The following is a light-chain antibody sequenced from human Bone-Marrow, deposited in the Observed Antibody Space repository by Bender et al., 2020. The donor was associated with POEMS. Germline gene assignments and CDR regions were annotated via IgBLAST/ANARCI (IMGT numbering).Light chain of an antibody. CDR3: QVWDSSTGHQV. J-gene: IGLJ2*01. CDR1: HIGGKS. CDR2: DDS. V-gene: IGLV3-21*02. Sequence: SYVLTQPPSVSVAPGQTARVSCGGSHIGGKSVHWYQQKPGQAPVLVVYDDSDRPSGIPERFSGSNSDNTATLTISRVEAGDEADYYCQVWDSSTGHQVFGGGTKLTVL.